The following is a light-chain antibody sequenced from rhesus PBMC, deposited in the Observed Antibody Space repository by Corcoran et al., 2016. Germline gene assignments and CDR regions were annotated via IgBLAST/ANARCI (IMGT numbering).Light chain of an antibody. CDR1: QSLVHSNGNTY. Sequence: DVVMTQSPLSLPITPGQPASISCRSSQSLVHSNGNTYLSWYQQRPGQPPRRLIYQVSNRDSGVPDRVSGSGAGTEFTLKISRVEAEGVVVYYCGQGTTVPYRFGQGTKVEIK. CDR3: GQGTTVPYR. J-gene: IGKJ2*01. CDR2: QVS. V-gene: IGKV2-65*01.